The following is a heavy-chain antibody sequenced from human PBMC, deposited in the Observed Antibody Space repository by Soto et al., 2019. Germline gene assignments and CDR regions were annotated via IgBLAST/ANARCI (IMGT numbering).Heavy chain of an antibody. Sequence: QVQLQESGPGLVKPSQTLSLTCTVSGGSIGSGDYYWSWIRQPPGKGLEWIGYIYYSGSTYYNPSLKSRVTMSVDTSKNQFSLKLSSVTAADTAVYYCARDLSSGYYTYYYYGMDVWGQGTTVTVSS. D-gene: IGHD3-3*01. CDR3: ARDLSSGYYTYYYYGMDV. CDR2: IYYSGST. CDR1: GGSIGSGDYY. J-gene: IGHJ6*02. V-gene: IGHV4-30-4*01.